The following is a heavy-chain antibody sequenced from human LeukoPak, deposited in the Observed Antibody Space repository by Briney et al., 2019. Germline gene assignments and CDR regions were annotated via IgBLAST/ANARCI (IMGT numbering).Heavy chain of an antibody. CDR1: GGSVSSGSYY. V-gene: IGHV4-61*01. J-gene: IGHJ4*02. D-gene: IGHD2/OR15-2a*01. CDR3: ARQNVASYPFDY. CDR2: INYSGST. Sequence: SETLSLTCTVSGGSVSSGSYYWSWIRQPPGKGLEWIGYINYSGSTNYNPSLKSRVTISVDTSTNQFSLKLSSVTAADTAVYYCARQNVASYPFDYWGQGTLVTVSS.